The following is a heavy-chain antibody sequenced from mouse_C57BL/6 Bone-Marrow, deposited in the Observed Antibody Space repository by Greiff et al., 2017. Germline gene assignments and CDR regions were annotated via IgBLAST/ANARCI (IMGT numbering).Heavy chain of an antibody. CDR2: IYPRSGNT. CDR3: ARSRWFDY. D-gene: IGHD1-1*02. V-gene: IGHV1-81*01. CDR1: GYTFTSYG. Sequence: VQRVESGAELARPGASVKLSCKASGYTFTSYGISWVKQRTGQGLEWIGEIYPRSGNTYYNEKFKGKATLTADKSSSTAYMELRSLTSEDSAVYFCARSRWFDYWGQGTTLTVSS. J-gene: IGHJ2*01.